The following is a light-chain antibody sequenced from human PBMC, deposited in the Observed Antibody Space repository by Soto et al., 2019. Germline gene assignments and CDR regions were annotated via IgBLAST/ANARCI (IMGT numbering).Light chain of an antibody. CDR2: ANA. CDR1: KSNIGANYD. Sequence: QSVLTQPPSVSGAPGQRVTISCNGSKSNIGANYDVYWYQQFPGTDPKLLIYANANRPSGVPQRFSGSKSGTSASLAITGLQAEDEADYYCQSHDNSLSGYVFGPGTKLTVL. J-gene: IGLJ1*01. CDR3: QSHDNSLSGYV. V-gene: IGLV1-40*01.